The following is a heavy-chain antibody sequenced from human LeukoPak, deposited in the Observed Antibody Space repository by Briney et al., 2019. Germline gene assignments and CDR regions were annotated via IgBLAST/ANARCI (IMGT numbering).Heavy chain of an antibody. CDR1: GGSISSYY. CDR3: ATGKRTRDLDY. Sequence: SETLSLTCTVSGGSISSYYWSWIRQPPGKGLEWIGYICYSGSTNYNPSLKSRVTISVDTSKNQFSLKLSSVTAADTAVYYCATGKRTRDLDYWGQGTLVTVSS. CDR2: ICYSGST. D-gene: IGHD3/OR15-3a*01. V-gene: IGHV4-59*01. J-gene: IGHJ4*02.